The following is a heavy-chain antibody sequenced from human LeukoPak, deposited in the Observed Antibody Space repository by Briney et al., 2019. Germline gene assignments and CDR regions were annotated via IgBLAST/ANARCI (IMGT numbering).Heavy chain of an antibody. CDR1: GFTFSSYW. V-gene: IGHV3-7*03. CDR2: ILPDGSAK. Sequence: GGSLRLSCAASGFTFSSYWMSWVRQAPGKGLEWVANILPDGSAKNYVDSVKGRFTISRDNSKNTLYLQMNSLRAEDTAVYYCAKPTAMVTPFDYWGQGTLVTVSS. D-gene: IGHD5-18*01. CDR3: AKPTAMVTPFDY. J-gene: IGHJ4*02.